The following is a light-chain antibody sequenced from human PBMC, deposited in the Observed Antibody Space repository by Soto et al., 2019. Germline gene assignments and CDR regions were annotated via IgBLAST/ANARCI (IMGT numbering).Light chain of an antibody. V-gene: IGLV4-69*01. CDR1: SGHSSYD. CDR3: QTWDTGARVV. J-gene: IGLJ2*01. CDR2: LSSDGSH. Sequence: QPVLTQSPSASASLGASVKLTCTLSSGHSSYDIAWHQQQPEKGPRYLMNLSSDGSHSKGDGIPDRFSGSSSGAESYLTISSLQSEDEADYYCQTWDTGARVVFGGGTKLTVL.